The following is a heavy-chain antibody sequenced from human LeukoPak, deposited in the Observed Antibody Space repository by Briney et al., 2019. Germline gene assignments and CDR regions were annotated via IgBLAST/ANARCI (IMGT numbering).Heavy chain of an antibody. J-gene: IGHJ4*02. CDR3: AREMVYYDSSGYFDY. Sequence: PSETLSLTCTVSGGSISSGGYYWSWIRQHPGKGLEWIGYIYYSGSTYYNPSLKSRVTISVDTSKNQFSLKLSSVTAADTAVYYCAREMVYYDSSGYFDYWGQGTLVTVSS. CDR1: GGSISSGGYY. D-gene: IGHD3-22*01. V-gene: IGHV4-31*03. CDR2: IYYSGST.